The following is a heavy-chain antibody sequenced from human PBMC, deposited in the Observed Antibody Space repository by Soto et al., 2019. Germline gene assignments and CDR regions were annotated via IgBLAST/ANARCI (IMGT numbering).Heavy chain of an antibody. CDR3: AKRVPGIAVAGTGYFQH. V-gene: IGHV3-23*01. CDR1: GFTFSSYA. D-gene: IGHD6-19*01. Sequence: EVQLLESGGGLVQPGGSLILSCAASGFTFSSYAMSWVRQAPGKGLEWVSGISGSGDSTYYADSVKGRFTISRDNSKNTLYLQMNSLRAEDTGVYYCAKRVPGIAVAGTGYFQHWGQGTLVTVSS. J-gene: IGHJ1*01. CDR2: ISGSGDST.